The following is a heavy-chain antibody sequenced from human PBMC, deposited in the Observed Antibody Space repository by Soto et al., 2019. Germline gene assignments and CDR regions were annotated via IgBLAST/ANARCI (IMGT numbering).Heavy chain of an antibody. CDR3: AKDIGYSCYEVWYFDL. J-gene: IGHJ2*01. CDR2: TSYHGNKE. Sequence: QVQLVESGGGVVQPGRSLRLSCAASGFTFSTCGMHWVRQAPGKGLEWVALTSYHGNKEYYADSVKGRFTISRDNSKNTLYRQMNSLRAEDTAVYYCAKDIGYSCYEVWYFDLWGRGTLVTVSS. CDR1: GFTFSTCG. D-gene: IGHD5-12*01. V-gene: IGHV3-30*18.